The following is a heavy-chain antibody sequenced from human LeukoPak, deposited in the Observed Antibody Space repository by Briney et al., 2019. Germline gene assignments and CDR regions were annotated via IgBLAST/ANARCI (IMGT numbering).Heavy chain of an antibody. Sequence: GGSLRLSCAASRFIFSNYAMSWVRQAPGKGLEWVSTISAGGGDTDYEDYVKGRFTISRDNSKNTLHLQMNSLRAEDTAVYYCAKGNQRAYDAFDIWGQGTMVTVSS. J-gene: IGHJ3*02. CDR1: RFIFSNYA. D-gene: IGHD1-14*01. CDR3: AKGNQRAYDAFDI. CDR2: ISAGGGDT. V-gene: IGHV3-23*01.